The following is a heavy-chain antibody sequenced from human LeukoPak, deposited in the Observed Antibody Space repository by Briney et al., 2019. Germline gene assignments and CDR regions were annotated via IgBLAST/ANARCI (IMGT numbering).Heavy chain of an antibody. J-gene: IGHJ5*02. CDR3: ARGSMVRGVIPYNWFDP. V-gene: IGHV4-59*01. CDR1: GGSISSYY. Sequence: SETLSLTCTVSGGSISSYYWSWIRQPPGKGLEWIGYIYYSGSTNYNPSLKSRVTISVDTSKNQFSLKLSSVTAADTAVYYCARGSMVRGVIPYNWFDPWGQGTLATVSS. D-gene: IGHD3-10*01. CDR2: IYYSGST.